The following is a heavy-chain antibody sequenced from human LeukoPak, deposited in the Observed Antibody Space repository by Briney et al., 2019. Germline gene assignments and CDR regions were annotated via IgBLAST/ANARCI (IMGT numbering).Heavy chain of an antibody. CDR3: AKHLYSSSWYFDY. CDR2: ISGSGGST. D-gene: IGHD6-13*01. CDR1: GFNFRAYW. V-gene: IGHV3-23*01. Sequence: GGSLRLSCTTSGFNFRAYWMGWVRQAPGKGLEWVSAISGSGGSTYYADSVKGRFTISRDNSKNTLYLQMNSLRAEDTAVYYCAKHLYSSSWYFDYWGQGTLVTVSS. J-gene: IGHJ4*02.